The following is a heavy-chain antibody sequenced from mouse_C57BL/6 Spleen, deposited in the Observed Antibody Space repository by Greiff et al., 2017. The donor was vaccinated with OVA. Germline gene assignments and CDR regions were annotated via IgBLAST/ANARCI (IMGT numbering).Heavy chain of an antibody. J-gene: IGHJ1*03. CDR2: INPSSGYT. V-gene: IGHV1-7*01. Sequence: VQLQQSGAELAKPGASVKLSCKASGYTFTSYWMHWVKQRPGQGLEWIGYINPSSGYTKYNQKFKDKATLTADKSSSTAYMQLSSLTYEDSAVYYCASGKLDYDGYFDVWGTGTTVTVSS. D-gene: IGHD2-4*01. CDR1: GYTFTSYW. CDR3: ASGKLDYDGYFDV.